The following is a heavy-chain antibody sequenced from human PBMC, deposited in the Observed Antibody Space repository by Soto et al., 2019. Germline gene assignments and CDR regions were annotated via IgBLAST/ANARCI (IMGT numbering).Heavy chain of an antibody. CDR3: ARDPTIGRSYYGMDV. V-gene: IGHV3-21*01. CDR2: ISSSSSYR. Sequence: GGSLRLSCAASGFTFSSYSMNWVRQAPGKGLEWVSSISSSSSYRYYAVSWKYRFTISRDNAKNPLYLQMNSLRADDKAVYDCARDPTIGRSYYGMDVWGQGTMVTVSS. J-gene: IGHJ6*02. CDR1: GFTFSSYS.